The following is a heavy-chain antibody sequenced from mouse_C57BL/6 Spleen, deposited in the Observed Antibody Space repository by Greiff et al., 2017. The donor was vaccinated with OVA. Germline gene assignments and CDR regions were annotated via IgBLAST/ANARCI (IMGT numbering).Heavy chain of an antibody. V-gene: IGHV5-17*01. CDR3: ARYYYGSSYEAWFAY. Sequence: EVKVVESGGGLVKPGGSLKLSCAASGFTFSDYGMHWVRQAPEKGLEWVAYISSGSSTIYYADTVKGRFTISRDNAKNTLFLQMTSLRSEDTAMYYCARYYYGSSYEAWFAYWGQGTLVTVSA. CDR1: GFTFSDYG. D-gene: IGHD1-1*01. J-gene: IGHJ3*01. CDR2: ISSGSSTI.